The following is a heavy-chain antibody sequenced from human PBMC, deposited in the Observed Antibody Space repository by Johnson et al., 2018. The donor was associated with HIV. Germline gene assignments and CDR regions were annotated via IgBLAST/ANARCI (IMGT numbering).Heavy chain of an antibody. J-gene: IGHJ3*02. D-gene: IGHD2-21*01. Sequence: VQLVESGGGVVRPGGSLRLSCAASGFTFDDFGMTWVRQAPGKGLEWVARIRQDGSEKYFVDSVKGRFTISRDNAKNSLYLQMNSLRVEDTAVYYCASSQGSGEGAFDIWGQGTMVTVSS. V-gene: IGHV3-7*05. CDR3: ASSQGSGEGAFDI. CDR2: IRQDGSEK. CDR1: GFTFDDFG.